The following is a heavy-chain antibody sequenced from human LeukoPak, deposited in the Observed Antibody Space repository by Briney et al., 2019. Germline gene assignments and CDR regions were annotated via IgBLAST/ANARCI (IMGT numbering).Heavy chain of an antibody. CDR1: GYIFTGYY. J-gene: IGHJ3*02. Sequence: ASVKVSCKASGYIFTGYYMHWVRQAPGQGLEWMGWINPNSGATNFAQKFQGRVTMTRDTSISIAYMDLSRLRSDDTAVYYCAREAFTTVTSATDAFDIWGQGRMVTVSS. CDR3: AREAFTTVTSATDAFDI. D-gene: IGHD4-17*01. V-gene: IGHV1-2*02. CDR2: INPNSGAT.